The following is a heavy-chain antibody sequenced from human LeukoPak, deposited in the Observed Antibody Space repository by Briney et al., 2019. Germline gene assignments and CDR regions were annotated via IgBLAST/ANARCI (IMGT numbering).Heavy chain of an antibody. Sequence: ASVKVSCKASGYTFTGYYVHWVRQAPGQGLEWMGWINPNSGGTGYAQRFQDRVTMTRDTSISTAYVELRSLRSDDTAVYYCARDGPHYGSGSSGGPRSPQRFDPWGQGTLVTVSS. V-gene: IGHV1-2*02. CDR2: INPNSGGT. CDR1: GYTFTGYY. D-gene: IGHD3-10*01. CDR3: ARDGPHYGSGSSGGPRSPQRFDP. J-gene: IGHJ5*02.